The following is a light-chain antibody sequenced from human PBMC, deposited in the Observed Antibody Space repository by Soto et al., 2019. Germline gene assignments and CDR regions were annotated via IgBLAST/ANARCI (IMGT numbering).Light chain of an antibody. CDR3: QQYDANPWT. CDR2: AAS. J-gene: IGKJ1*01. Sequence: IQMTQSPSTLSASVGDRVTITCRASQNINSWLAWYQQKPGKAPKLLIYAASRLESGAPSRFSGSRSGTEFTLTISSLQPDDFATYYCQQYDANPWTFGQGTKVEIK. V-gene: IGKV1-5*01. CDR1: QNINSW.